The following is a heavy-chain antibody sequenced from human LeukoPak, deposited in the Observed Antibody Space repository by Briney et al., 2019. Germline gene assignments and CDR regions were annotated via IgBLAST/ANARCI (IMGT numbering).Heavy chain of an antibody. V-gene: IGHV4-34*01. J-gene: IGHJ4*02. CDR3: ASYGCSSTSCQYYFDY. D-gene: IGHD2-2*01. Sequence: SETLSLTCAVYGGSFSGYYWSWIRQPPGKGLEWIGEINHSGSTNYNPSLKSRVTISVDTSKNQFSLKLSSVTAADTAVYYCASYGCSSTSCQYYFDYWGQGTLVTVSS. CDR1: GGSFSGYY. CDR2: INHSGST.